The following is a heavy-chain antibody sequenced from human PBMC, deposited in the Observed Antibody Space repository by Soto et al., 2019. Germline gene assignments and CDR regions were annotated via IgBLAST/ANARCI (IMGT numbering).Heavy chain of an antibody. CDR3: AKESPYGTAHICHFDL. Sequence: GGSRSLSWPPLALSLTTFSMGWVRTPPGKGLEWVSLSTGSGGSTYYADSVKGRFTISRDNSKNTLYLQLNSLRAEDTAEYYCAKESPYGTAHICHFDLWGQGTLVTVSS. CDR2: STGSGGST. V-gene: IGHV3-23*01. D-gene: IGHD2-8*02. CDR1: ALSLTTFS. J-gene: IGHJ4*02.